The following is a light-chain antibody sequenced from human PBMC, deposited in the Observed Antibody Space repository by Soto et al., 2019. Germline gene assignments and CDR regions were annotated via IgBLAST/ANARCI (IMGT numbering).Light chain of an antibody. J-gene: IGLJ2*01. Sequence: QSALTQPASVSGSPGQSITISCTGTSSDVGGYNHVSWYQHSPGKAPKLILFAVSYRPSGVSHRFSGSKSGNTAFLTISGLQADDEADYYCCSYTSLSTVVFGGGTKVTVL. CDR1: SSDVGGYNH. CDR2: AVS. V-gene: IGLV2-14*01. CDR3: CSYTSLSTVV.